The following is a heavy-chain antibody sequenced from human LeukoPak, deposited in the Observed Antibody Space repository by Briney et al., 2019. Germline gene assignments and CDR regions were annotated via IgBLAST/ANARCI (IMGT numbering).Heavy chain of an antibody. CDR3: ARWWYGSGWF. D-gene: IGHD6-13*01. Sequence: SETLSLTCTVSGVSISSHYWSWIRQPPGKGLEWIGYIYHSGSTNNNPSLTSRVTISVDTSKNQFSLKLNSVTAADTAVYYCARWWYGSGWFWGQGTLVTVSS. V-gene: IGHV4-59*11. CDR2: IYHSGST. CDR1: GVSISSHY. J-gene: IGHJ4*02.